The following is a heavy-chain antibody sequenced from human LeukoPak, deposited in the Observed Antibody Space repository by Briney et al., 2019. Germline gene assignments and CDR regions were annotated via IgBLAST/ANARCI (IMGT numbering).Heavy chain of an antibody. CDR3: ARLAVERDYVWGSYRYTVQLFDY. V-gene: IGHV4-4*02. CDR2: IYHSGST. CDR1: GGSISSSNW. Sequence: SETLSLTCAVSGGSISSSNWWSWVRQPPGKGLEWIGEIYHSGSTNYNPSLKSRVTISVDTSKNQFSLKLSSVTAADTAVYYCARLAVERDYVWGSYRYTVQLFDYWGQGTLVTVSS. J-gene: IGHJ4*02. D-gene: IGHD3-16*02.